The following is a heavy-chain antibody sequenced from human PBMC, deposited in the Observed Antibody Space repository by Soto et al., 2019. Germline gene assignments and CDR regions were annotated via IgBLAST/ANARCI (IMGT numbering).Heavy chain of an antibody. D-gene: IGHD2-2*01. Sequence: QVQLVQSGAEVKKPGASVKVSCKASGYTFTSYGISWVRQAPGQGLEWMGWISAYNGNTNYAQKLQGRVNMTTGTSTSTAYLELRSLRSDDTAVYYCARVRGDIVVVPAATPYYYYGMAVWGQGTTVTVS. J-gene: IGHJ6*02. CDR1: GYTFTSYG. CDR3: ARVRGDIVVVPAATPYYYYGMAV. CDR2: ISAYNGNT. V-gene: IGHV1-18*01.